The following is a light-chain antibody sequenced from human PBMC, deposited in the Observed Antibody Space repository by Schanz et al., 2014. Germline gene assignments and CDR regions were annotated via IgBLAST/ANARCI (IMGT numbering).Light chain of an antibody. CDR1: SSDVGSYNL. Sequence: QSALTQPASVSGSPGQSITISCTGTSSDVGSYNLVSWYQQHPGKAPKLMIYEGTKRPSGVSDRFSGSKSGNTASLTISGLQAEDEADYYCCSYAGGYTWFFGGGTKVTVL. CDR3: CSYAGGYTWF. J-gene: IGLJ2*01. CDR2: EGT. V-gene: IGLV2-23*01.